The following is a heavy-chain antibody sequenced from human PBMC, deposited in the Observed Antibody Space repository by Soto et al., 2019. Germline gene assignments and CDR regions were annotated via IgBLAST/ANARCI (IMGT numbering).Heavy chain of an antibody. CDR2: IWYDGSNK. CDR1: GFTFSSYG. D-gene: IGHD3-3*01. CDR3: ARDHSPLTYDCWSGYTPDYYYYGMDV. V-gene: IGHV3-33*01. Sequence: QVQLVESGGGVVQPGRSLRLSCAASGFTFSSYGMHWVRQAPGKGLEWVAVIWYDGSNKYYADSVKGRFTISRDNSKNTLYLQMNSLRAEDTAVYYCARDHSPLTYDCWSGYTPDYYYYGMDVWGQGTTVTVSS. J-gene: IGHJ6*02.